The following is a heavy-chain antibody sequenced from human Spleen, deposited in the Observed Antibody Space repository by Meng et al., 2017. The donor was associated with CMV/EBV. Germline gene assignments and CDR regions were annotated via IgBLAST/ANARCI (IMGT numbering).Heavy chain of an antibody. CDR2: INPNDGST. CDR3: ARVREEGRHQWLAFFFDY. V-gene: IGHV1-46*01. CDR1: GYTFTAHY. J-gene: IGHJ4*02. D-gene: IGHD5-12*01. Sequence: ASVKVSCKASGYTFTAHYFHWVRQAPGQGLEWMGIINPNDGSTRYAQKFQGRVTMTRVTSTSTVYIELRSLRSEDTAVYYCARVREEGRHQWLAFFFDYWGQGTLVTVSS.